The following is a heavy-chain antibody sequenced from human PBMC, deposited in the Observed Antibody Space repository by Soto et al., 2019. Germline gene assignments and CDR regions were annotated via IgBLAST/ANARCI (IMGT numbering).Heavy chain of an antibody. CDR2: IYYSGST. J-gene: IGHJ3*02. CDR1: GGSISSYY. Sequence: SETLSLTCTVSGGSISSYYWSWIRQPPGKGLEWIGDIYYSGSTNYNPSLKSRVTISVDTSKNQFSLNPSSVTAADTAVYYCARPSGYSSNWYPFDIWGQGTMVTVSS. V-gene: IGHV4-59*08. CDR3: ARPSGYSSNWYPFDI. D-gene: IGHD6-13*01.